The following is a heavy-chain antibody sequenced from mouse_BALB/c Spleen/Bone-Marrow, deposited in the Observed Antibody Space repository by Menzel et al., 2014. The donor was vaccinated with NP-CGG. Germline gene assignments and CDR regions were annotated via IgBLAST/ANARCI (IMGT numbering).Heavy chain of an antibody. CDR2: IDPANVNT. V-gene: IGHV14-3*02. Sequence: EVQLQQSGAELVKPGASVKLSCTASGFNIKNTYIHWVKQRPEQGLEWIGRIDPANVNTKYDPKFQGMATITADTSSNTAYLQLSSLTSEDTAVYYCATYYYGSSLFAYWGQGTLVTVSA. CDR3: ATYYYGSSLFAY. CDR1: GFNIKNTY. J-gene: IGHJ3*01. D-gene: IGHD1-1*01.